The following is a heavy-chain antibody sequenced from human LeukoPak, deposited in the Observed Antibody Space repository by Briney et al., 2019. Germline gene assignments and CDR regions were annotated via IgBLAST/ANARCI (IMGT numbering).Heavy chain of an antibody. V-gene: IGHV4-34*01. CDR1: GGSVSGYY. CDR3: ARGRRPVVGKRYFDY. J-gene: IGHJ4*02. D-gene: IGHD2-15*01. Sequence: SETPSLTCAVYGGSVSGYYWTWIRQPPGKGLEWIGEINHSGSSNNNPSLRGRVTISVDTPENQFSLKVKYVTAADTAVYYCARGRRPVVGKRYFDYWGQGTLVTVSS. CDR2: INHSGSS.